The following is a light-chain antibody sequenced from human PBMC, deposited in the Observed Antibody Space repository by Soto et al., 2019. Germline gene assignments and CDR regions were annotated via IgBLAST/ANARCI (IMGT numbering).Light chain of an antibody. CDR2: DAS. V-gene: IGKV3-15*01. Sequence: EIVLTHSPATLSVSPGERATLSCRASQSVGSNLAWYQQRPGQPPRLLIYDASTRATDIPARFSGGGSGTEFTLTLSSLQSEDFAVYYCQQYNNWPYTLGQGTKLQIK. J-gene: IGKJ2*01. CDR1: QSVGSN. CDR3: QQYNNWPYT.